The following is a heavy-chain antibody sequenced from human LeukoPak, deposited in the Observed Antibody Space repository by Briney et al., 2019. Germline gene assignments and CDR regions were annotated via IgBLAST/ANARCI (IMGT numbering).Heavy chain of an antibody. D-gene: IGHD3-3*01. CDR3: ARGARITIFGVVISYWYFDL. CDR1: GGSFSGYY. CDR2: INHSGST. J-gene: IGHJ2*01. Sequence: SETLSLTCAVYGGSFSGYYWSWIRQPPGKGPEWIGEINHSGSTNYNPSLKSRVTISVDTSKNQFSLKLSSVTAADTAVYYCARGARITIFGVVISYWYFDLWGRGTLVTVSS. V-gene: IGHV4-34*01.